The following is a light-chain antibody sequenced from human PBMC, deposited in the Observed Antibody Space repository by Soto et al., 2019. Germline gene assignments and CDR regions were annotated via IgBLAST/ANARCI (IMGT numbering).Light chain of an antibody. CDR3: QQAHIFPPT. CDR2: AAS. CDR1: QDITGW. V-gene: IGKV1-12*01. J-gene: IGKJ3*01. Sequence: QMTQSPSSVSASVGDRVTITCRASQDITGWSAWYQQKPGKAPKLLISAASSLQSGVPSRFSGSGSVTDFTLTITSLQPEDFANYYCQQAHIFPPTFGPGTKVDIK.